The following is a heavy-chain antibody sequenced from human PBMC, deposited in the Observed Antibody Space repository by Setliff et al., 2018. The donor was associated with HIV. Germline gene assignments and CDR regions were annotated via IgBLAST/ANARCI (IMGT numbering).Heavy chain of an antibody. CDR2: ISHSGST. CDR1: GGSFSGHY. D-gene: IGHD2-21*02. Sequence: SETLSLTCAVYGGSFSGHYWSWIRQTPGKGLEWIGDISHSGSTNYNPSLKSRVTISVDTSKNQFSLRLTSVTAADTAVYFCARGSRSPLVNKFRVTPAFDYWGQGTQVTVLL. CDR3: ARGSRSPLVNKFRVTPAFDY. V-gene: IGHV4-34*01. J-gene: IGHJ4*01.